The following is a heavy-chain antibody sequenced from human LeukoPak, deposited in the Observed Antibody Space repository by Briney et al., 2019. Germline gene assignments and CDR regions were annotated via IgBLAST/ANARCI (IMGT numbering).Heavy chain of an antibody. CDR2: IRFDGSNK. D-gene: IGHD5/OR15-5a*01. Sequence: PGGSLRLSCAASRFTFGSFDMHWVRQAPGKGLEWVTFIRFDGSNKYYADSVKGRFTISRDNSKNTLYLQMSSLRRGDTAVYYCARQIGVSIDYWGQGTLVTVSS. CDR1: RFTFGSFD. CDR3: ARQIGVSIDY. J-gene: IGHJ4*02. V-gene: IGHV3-30*02.